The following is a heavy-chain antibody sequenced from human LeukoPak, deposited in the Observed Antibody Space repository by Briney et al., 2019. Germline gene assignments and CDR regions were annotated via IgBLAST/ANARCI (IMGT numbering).Heavy chain of an antibody. D-gene: IGHD2-2*01. CDR3: ARDRLPGWTTSFDS. Sequence: PSETLSLTCTVSGGSISGYYWSWIRQPPGEGLEWIGYIYGSGITSYNPSLKSRVTISIATYKSQFSLNLMSVTAADTAVYYCARDRLPGWTTSFDSWGQGILVTVSS. J-gene: IGHJ4*02. CDR1: GGSISGYY. V-gene: IGHV4-59*01. CDR2: IYGSGIT.